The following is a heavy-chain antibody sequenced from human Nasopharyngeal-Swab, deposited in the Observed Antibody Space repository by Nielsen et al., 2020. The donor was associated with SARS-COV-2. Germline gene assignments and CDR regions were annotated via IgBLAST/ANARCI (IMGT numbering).Heavy chain of an antibody. CDR2: IYYSGST. Sequence: SETLSLTCTVSGGSISSGGFPWSWIRQHPGKGLEWIGYIYYSGSTYYNPSLKSRVTISVDTSKNQFSLKLNSVTAADTAVHYCARERASWTVAGGYFDLWGRGTLVTVSS. J-gene: IGHJ2*01. CDR1: GGSISSGGFP. D-gene: IGHD4-23*01. V-gene: IGHV4-31*03. CDR3: ARERASWTVAGGYFDL.